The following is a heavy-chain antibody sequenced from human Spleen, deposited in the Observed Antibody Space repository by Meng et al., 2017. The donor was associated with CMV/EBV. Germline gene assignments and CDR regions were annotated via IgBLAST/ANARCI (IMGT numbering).Heavy chain of an antibody. CDR2: IKQDGSEK. Sequence: GESLKISCAASGFAFSSYWMSWVRQAPGKGLEWVANIKQDGSEKYYVDSVKGRFTISRDNAKRSLFLQMNSLRAEDTAVYYCARVSGYCSTTSCQWVGGEGYYYYAMDVWGQGTTVTVSS. CDR1: GFAFSSYW. J-gene: IGHJ6*02. CDR3: ARVSGYCSTTSCQWVGGEGYYYYAMDV. D-gene: IGHD2-2*01. V-gene: IGHV3-7*01.